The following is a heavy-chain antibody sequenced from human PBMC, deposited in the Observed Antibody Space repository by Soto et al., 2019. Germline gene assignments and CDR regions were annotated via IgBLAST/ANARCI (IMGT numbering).Heavy chain of an antibody. Sequence: PGESLKISCKGSGYSFTSYWIGWVRQMPGKGLEWMGIIYPGDSDTRYSPSFQGQVTISADKSISTAYLQWSSLKASDTAMYYCASQGPSLSSSWYFDYWGQGTLVTVPS. D-gene: IGHD6-13*01. V-gene: IGHV5-51*01. CDR1: GYSFTSYW. J-gene: IGHJ4*02. CDR2: IYPGDSDT. CDR3: ASQGPSLSSSWYFDY.